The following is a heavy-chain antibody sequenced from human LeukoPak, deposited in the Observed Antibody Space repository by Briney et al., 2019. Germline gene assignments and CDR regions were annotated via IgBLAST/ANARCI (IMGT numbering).Heavy chain of an antibody. D-gene: IGHD6-19*01. CDR2: IVVGSGNT. CDR1: GFTFTSSA. CDR3: AADAPGGAVGGNYYYYGMDV. V-gene: IGHV1-58*01. Sequence: SVKVSCKASGFTFTSSAVQWVRQARGQRLEWIGWIVVGSGNTNYAQKFQERVTITRDMSTSTAYMELSSLRSEDTAVYYCAADAPGGAVGGNYYYYGMDVWGQGTTVTVSS. J-gene: IGHJ6*02.